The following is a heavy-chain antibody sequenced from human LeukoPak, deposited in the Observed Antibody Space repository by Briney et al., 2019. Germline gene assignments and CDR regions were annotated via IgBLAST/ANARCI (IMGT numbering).Heavy chain of an antibody. J-gene: IGHJ3*02. V-gene: IGHV1-69*04. CDR2: IIPILGIA. D-gene: IGHD3-10*01. CDR3: AREQSHPRRVRGAFDI. CDR1: GGTFSSYA. Sequence: SVKVSCKASGGTFSSYAISWVRQAPGQGLEWMGRIIPILGIANYAQKFQGRVTITADKSTSTAYMELRSLRSDDTAVYYCAREQSHPRRVRGAFDIWGQGTMVTVSS.